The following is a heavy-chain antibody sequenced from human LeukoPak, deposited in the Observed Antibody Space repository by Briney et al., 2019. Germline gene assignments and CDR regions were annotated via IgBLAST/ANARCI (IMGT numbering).Heavy chain of an antibody. J-gene: IGHJ4*02. CDR3: ARGRAAAGTPTFDY. Sequence: SETLSLTCAVYGGSFSGYYWSWIRQPPGKGLEWIGEINHSGSTNYNPSLKSRVTISVDTSKNQFSLKLSSVTAADTAVYYCARGRAAAGTPTFDYWGQGTLVTVSS. D-gene: IGHD6-13*01. CDR2: INHSGST. CDR1: GGSFSGYY. V-gene: IGHV4-34*01.